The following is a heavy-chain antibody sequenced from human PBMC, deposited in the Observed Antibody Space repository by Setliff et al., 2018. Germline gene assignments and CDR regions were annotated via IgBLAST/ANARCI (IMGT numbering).Heavy chain of an antibody. CDR2: IHTGST. CDR3: ARGINTVSWTPKY. J-gene: IGHJ4*02. Sequence: PSETLSLTCTVSGGSISSDIWSWIRQPPGKGLEWIGQIHTGSTNYNPSLRSRVTISVDMSKNQFSLKPNSVTAADTAVYYCARGINTVSWTPKYWGQGTLVTVSS. V-gene: IGHV4-4*08. CDR1: GGSISSDI. D-gene: IGHD2-2*02.